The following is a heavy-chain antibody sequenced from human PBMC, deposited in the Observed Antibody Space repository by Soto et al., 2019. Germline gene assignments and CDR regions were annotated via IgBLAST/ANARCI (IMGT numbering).Heavy chain of an antibody. CDR3: ARDSSITPRPLDY. Sequence: PGGSLRLSCAASGFTFRDYYMSWIRQAPGKGLEWVSYISSTGSYAKYADSVKGRFTISRDNAKNSLYLQMNSLRAEDTAVYYCARDSSITPRPLDYWGQGXPVTVSS. V-gene: IGHV3-11*06. J-gene: IGHJ4*02. CDR1: GFTFRDYY. D-gene: IGHD6-6*01. CDR2: ISSTGSYA.